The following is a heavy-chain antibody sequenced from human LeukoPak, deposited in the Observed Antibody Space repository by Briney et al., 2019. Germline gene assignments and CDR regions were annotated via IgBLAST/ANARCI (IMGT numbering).Heavy chain of an antibody. D-gene: IGHD6-13*01. CDR1: GYIFNSYW. CDR2: IYPGDSDT. V-gene: IGHV5-51*01. CDR3: ARHLYSSSWYPVDY. J-gene: IGHJ4*02. Sequence: GESLKISCRGSGYIFNSYWIGWVRQMPGKGLEWMGIIYPGDSDTRYSPSFQGQVTISADKSISTAYLQWSSLKASDTAMYYCARHLYSSSWYPVDYWGQGTLVTVSS.